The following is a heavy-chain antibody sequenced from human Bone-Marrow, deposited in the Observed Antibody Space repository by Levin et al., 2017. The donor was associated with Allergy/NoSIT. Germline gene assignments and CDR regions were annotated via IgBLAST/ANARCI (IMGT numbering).Heavy chain of an antibody. Sequence: GESLKISCAASGFTFSSYEMNWVRQAPGKGPEWVSHISANGDTIYYANSVKGRFTISRDNTKNSLYLQMDSLRAEDTAVYYCVSSRWYYFDYWVRGTLVTVSS. D-gene: IGHD6-13*01. CDR2: ISANGDTI. CDR1: GFTFSSYE. CDR3: VSSRWYYFDY. J-gene: IGHJ4*02. V-gene: IGHV3-48*03.